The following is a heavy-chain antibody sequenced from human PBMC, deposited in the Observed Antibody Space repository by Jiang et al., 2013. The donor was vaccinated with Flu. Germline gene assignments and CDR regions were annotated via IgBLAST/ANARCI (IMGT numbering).Heavy chain of an antibody. V-gene: IGHV3-21*01. CDR2: ISSSSSYI. CDR3: ARGGVVITGDWDY. Sequence: APGKGLEWVSSISSSSSYIYYADSVKGRFTISRDNAKNSLYLQMNSLRAEDTAVYYCARGGVVITGDWDYWGQGTLVTVSS. D-gene: IGHD3-3*01. J-gene: IGHJ4*02.